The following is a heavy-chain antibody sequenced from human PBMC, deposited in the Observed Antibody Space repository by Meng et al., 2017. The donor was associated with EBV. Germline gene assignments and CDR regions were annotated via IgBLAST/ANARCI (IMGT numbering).Heavy chain of an antibody. D-gene: IGHD3-16*02. Sequence: VQLGHHERGLRKPGASVRVSCKASGYTFTSYGISWVRQAPGQGLAWMGWISAYNGNTNYAQKLQGRVTMTTDTSTSTAYMELRSMRSDDPAVYYCARVRIFGGVIPPDYWGQGTLVTASS. J-gene: IGHJ4*02. CDR3: ARVRIFGGVIPPDY. CDR2: ISAYNGNT. V-gene: IGHV1-18*01. CDR1: GYTFTSYG.